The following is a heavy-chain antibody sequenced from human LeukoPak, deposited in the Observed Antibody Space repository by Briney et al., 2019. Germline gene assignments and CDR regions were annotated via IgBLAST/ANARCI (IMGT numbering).Heavy chain of an antibody. CDR2: INTVNGNT. Sequence: ASVKVSCKASGFTFTDYAVHWVRQAPGQRPEWMGWINTVNGNTRYAQAFQGRVTMTRDTSTSTVYMELSSLRSEDTAVYYCAREGGVRYFDWLPTNFDYWGQGTLVTVSS. CDR3: AREGGVRYFDWLPTNFDY. D-gene: IGHD3-9*01. V-gene: IGHV1-3*03. J-gene: IGHJ4*02. CDR1: GFTFTDYA.